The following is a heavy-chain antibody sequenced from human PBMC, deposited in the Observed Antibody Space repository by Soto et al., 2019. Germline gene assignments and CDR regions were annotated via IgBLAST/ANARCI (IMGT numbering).Heavy chain of an antibody. J-gene: IGHJ3*02. V-gene: IGHV4-31*03. CDR3: ARDIIAAQSRDAFDI. CDR2: IYYSGST. Sequence: QVQLQESGPGLVKPSQTLSLTCTVSGGSISSGGYYWSWIRQHPGKGLEWIGYIYYSGSTYYNPSLKSRVTISVDTSKNHFSLKLSSVTAADTAVYYCARDIIAAQSRDAFDIWGQGTMDTVSS. D-gene: IGHD6-13*01. CDR1: GGSISSGGYY.